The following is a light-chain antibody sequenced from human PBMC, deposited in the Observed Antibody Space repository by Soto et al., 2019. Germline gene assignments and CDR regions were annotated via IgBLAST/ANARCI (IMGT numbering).Light chain of an antibody. CDR3: AAWDDNLSVAI. V-gene: IGLV1-47*01. Sequence: QSVLTQPPSVSGTPGQRVSISCSGSNSNIGPNYVYWFQQLPGAAPKLLIYKNNQRPSGVPDRFSGSKSGTSASLAISGLRSEDEGDYYCAAWDDNLSVAIFGGGTQLTVL. CDR2: KNN. J-gene: IGLJ2*01. CDR1: NSNIGPNY.